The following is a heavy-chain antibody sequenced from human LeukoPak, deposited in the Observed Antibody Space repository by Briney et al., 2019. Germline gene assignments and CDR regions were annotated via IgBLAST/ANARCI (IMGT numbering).Heavy chain of an antibody. CDR1: GFAFSSYW. J-gene: IGHJ5*02. CDR3: ARSVYSYYANWFDP. Sequence: GGSLRLSCAASGFAFSSYWMHWVRQASGKGLVWVSRINSDGSSTTYADSVQGRFTISRDNAKNTLYLQMNSLRADDTAVYYCARSVYSYYANWFDPWGQGTLVTVSS. D-gene: IGHD4-11*01. CDR2: INSDGSST. V-gene: IGHV3-74*01.